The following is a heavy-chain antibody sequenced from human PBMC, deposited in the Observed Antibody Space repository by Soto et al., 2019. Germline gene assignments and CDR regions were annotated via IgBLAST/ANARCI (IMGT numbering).Heavy chain of an antibody. J-gene: IGHJ5*02. CDR2: INHSGST. CDR3: ARDVADSSRWFRGLFEP. D-gene: IGHD6-13*01. V-gene: IGHV4-34*01. CDR1: GGSFSGYY. Sequence: PSETLSLTCAVYGGSFSGYYWSWIRQRPGKGLECIWEINHSGSTNYNPSLKSRVTISVDTSKNQFSLKLSSVTAAATAVYYCARDVADSSRWFRGLFEPWGQGTLVTVSS.